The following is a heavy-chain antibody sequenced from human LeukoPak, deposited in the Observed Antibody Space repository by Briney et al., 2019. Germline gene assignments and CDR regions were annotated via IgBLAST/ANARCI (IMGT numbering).Heavy chain of an antibody. Sequence: GGSLRLSCTASGFTFGDYAMSWVRQAPGKGLEWVGFIRSKACGGTTEYAASVKGRFTISRDDSKTIAYLQMNVLQTEDTAVYYCTREDGYNRRFDYWGQGTLVTVSS. D-gene: IGHD5-24*01. V-gene: IGHV3-49*04. J-gene: IGHJ4*02. CDR1: GFTFGDYA. CDR3: TREDGYNRRFDY. CDR2: IRSKACGGTT.